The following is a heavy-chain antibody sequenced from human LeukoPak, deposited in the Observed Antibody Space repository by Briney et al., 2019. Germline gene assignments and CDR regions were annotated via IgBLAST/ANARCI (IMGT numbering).Heavy chain of an antibody. CDR2: INNDGSTT. V-gene: IGHV3-74*01. Sequence: GGSLRLSYAASGFTLSSYWMHWVRLAPGKGLVWVSRINNDGSTTNYADSVKGRFTISRDNAKNTLYLQMNSLRAEDTAVYYCARDLAVATGPDYWGQGTLVTVSS. CDR3: ARDLAVATGPDY. J-gene: IGHJ4*02. CDR1: GFTLSSYW. D-gene: IGHD5-12*01.